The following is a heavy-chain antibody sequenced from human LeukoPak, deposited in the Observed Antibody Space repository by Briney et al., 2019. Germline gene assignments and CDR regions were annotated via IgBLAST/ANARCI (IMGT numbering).Heavy chain of an antibody. V-gene: IGHV3-53*01. D-gene: IGHD4-17*01. CDR2: IYSGGNT. J-gene: IGHJ4*02. CDR3: ARGTRRATVTPFDY. Sequence: GGSLRLSCAASGYTVSNNYMSWVRQAPGKGLEWGSVIYSGGNTYYADSVKRRFTISRDNSKNTLYLQMNSLRAEDTAVYYCARGTRRATVTPFDYWGQGTLVTVSS. CDR1: GYTVSNNY.